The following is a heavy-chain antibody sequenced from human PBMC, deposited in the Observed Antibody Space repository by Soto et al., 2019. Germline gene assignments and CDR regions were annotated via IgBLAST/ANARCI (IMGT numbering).Heavy chain of an antibody. CDR2: IDPNGGGT. Sequence: QVQVVQSGAEVTKPGASVKLSCRSSADTITNYRLHCVRQAPGQGLEWMRIIDPNGGGTQYTQNFQDRVTMTSDRSSDTVYMELSSLTAEDTAMYYCARETLSTDGYYLDRWGQGTLLTVSS. CDR1: ADTITNYR. D-gene: IGHD1-26*01. J-gene: IGHJ4*02. CDR3: ARETLSTDGYYLDR. V-gene: IGHV1-46*01.